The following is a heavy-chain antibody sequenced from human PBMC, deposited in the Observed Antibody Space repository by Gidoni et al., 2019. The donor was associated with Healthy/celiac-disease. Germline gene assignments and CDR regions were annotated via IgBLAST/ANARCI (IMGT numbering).Heavy chain of an antibody. D-gene: IGHD3-10*01. CDR2: IYYSGST. CDR1: GGSISSYY. V-gene: IGHV4-59*01. J-gene: IGHJ4*02. Sequence: QVQLQESGPGLVKPSETLSLTCTVSGGSISSYYWSWIRQPPGKGLEWIGYIYYSGSTNYNPSLKSRVTISVDTSKNQFSLKLSSVTAADTAVYYCATWRGYYFDYWGQGTLVTVSS. CDR3: ATWRGYYFDY.